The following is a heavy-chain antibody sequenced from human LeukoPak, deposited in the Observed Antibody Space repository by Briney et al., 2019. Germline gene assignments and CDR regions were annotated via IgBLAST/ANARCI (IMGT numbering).Heavy chain of an antibody. CDR3: ARQGDITIFGVVIGIGYFDY. Sequence: SGTLSLTCTVSGGSISSSSYYWGWIRQPPGKGLEWIGSIYYSGSTYYNPSLKSRVTISVDTSKNQFSLKLSSVTAADTAVYYCARQGDITIFGVVIGIGYFDYWGQGTLVTVSS. V-gene: IGHV4-39*01. CDR1: GGSISSSSYY. CDR2: IYYSGST. D-gene: IGHD3-3*01. J-gene: IGHJ4*02.